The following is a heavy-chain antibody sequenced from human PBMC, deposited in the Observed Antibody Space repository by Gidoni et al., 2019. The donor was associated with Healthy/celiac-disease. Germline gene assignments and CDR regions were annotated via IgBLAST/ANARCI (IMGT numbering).Heavy chain of an antibody. V-gene: IGHV3-15*01. CDR1: GFPFSNAW. Sequence: ELQLVESGGRLVKPRVSLRLSCAASGFPFSNAWIGCVRPSPGQAPGKGLEWVGRIKSKTDGGTTDYDAAVKGRFTISRDDSKNTLYLQMNSLKTEDTAVYYCTNDVVVPAARVRYYYYGMDVWGQGTTVTVSS. CDR3: TNDVVVPAARVRYYYYGMDV. D-gene: IGHD2-2*01. CDR2: IKSKTDGGTT. J-gene: IGHJ6*02.